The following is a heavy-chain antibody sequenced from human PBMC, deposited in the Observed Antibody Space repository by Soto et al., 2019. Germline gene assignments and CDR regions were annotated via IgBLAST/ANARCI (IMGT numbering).Heavy chain of an antibody. V-gene: IGHV4-31*03. CDR2: IYYSGST. D-gene: IGHD6-19*01. J-gene: IGHJ5*02. Sequence: SETLSLTCTVSGGSISSGVYYWSWIRHHPGKGLEWIGYIYYSGSTYYNPSLKSRVTISVDTSKNQFSLRLSSVTAADTAVYYCARESKYSSGWYHWFDTWGKGNQVIVSS. CDR1: GGSISSGVYY. CDR3: ARESKYSSGWYHWFDT.